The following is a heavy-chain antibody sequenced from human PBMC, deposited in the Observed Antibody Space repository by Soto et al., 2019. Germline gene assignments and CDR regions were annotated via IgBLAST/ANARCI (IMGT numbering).Heavy chain of an antibody. CDR3: ARVPRSSGSPSGFDY. J-gene: IGHJ4*02. CDR1: GGSISSGDYY. CDR2: IHNSGST. D-gene: IGHD3-10*01. Sequence: QVQLQGSGPGLVRPSQTLSLTCTVSGGSISSGDYYWSWIRQAPGKGLEWIGYIHNSGSTYYTPSLKSRVTISVDTSKNQFSLNLSSVSAADTALYYCARVPRSSGSPSGFDYWGQGTLVTVSS. V-gene: IGHV4-30-4*01.